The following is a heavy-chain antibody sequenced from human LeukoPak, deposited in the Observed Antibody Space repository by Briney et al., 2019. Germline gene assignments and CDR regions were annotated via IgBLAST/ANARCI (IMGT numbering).Heavy chain of an antibody. D-gene: IGHD6-6*01. CDR3: ARGAARQDWPLEY. V-gene: IGHV4-59*10. J-gene: IGHJ4*02. Sequence: SETLSLTCAVYGGSFSSYYWSWIRQPAGKGLEWIGRIYTSGSTNYNPSLKSRVTMSVDTSKNQFSLKLSSVTAADTAVYYCARGAARQDWPLEYWGQGTLVTVSS. CDR1: GGSFSSYY. CDR2: IYTSGST.